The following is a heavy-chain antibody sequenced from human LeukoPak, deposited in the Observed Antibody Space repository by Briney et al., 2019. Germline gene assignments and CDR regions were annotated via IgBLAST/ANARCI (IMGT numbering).Heavy chain of an antibody. J-gene: IGHJ3*02. CDR3: ARDLLGGSHWYAFDI. CDR2: ISSSSSYI. CDR1: GFTVSSNY. V-gene: IGHV3-21*01. Sequence: GGSLRLSCAASGFTVSSNYMSWVRQAPGKGLEWVSSISSSSSYIYYADSVKGRFTISRDNAKNSLYLQMNSLRAEDTAVYYCARDLLGGSHWYAFDIWGQGTMVTVSS. D-gene: IGHD1-26*01.